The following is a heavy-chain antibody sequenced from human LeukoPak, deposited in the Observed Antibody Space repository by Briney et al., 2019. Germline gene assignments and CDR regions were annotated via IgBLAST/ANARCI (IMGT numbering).Heavy chain of an antibody. CDR1: GGSFSAYY. CDR2: SNHSGST. J-gene: IGHJ4*02. V-gene: IGHV4-34*01. D-gene: IGHD2-21*02. Sequence: SETLSLTCAVYGGSFSAYYWSWIRQPPGKGLEWIGESNHSGSTNYNPSLKSRVTISVDTSKNQFSLRLSSVTAADTAVYYCARGGFYCGGDCYVAYWGQGTLVTVSS. CDR3: ARGGFYCGGDCYVAY.